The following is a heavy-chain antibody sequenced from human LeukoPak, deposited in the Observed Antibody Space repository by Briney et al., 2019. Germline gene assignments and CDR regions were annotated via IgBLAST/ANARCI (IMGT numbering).Heavy chain of an antibody. CDR2: ISSSGSTI. CDR1: GFTFSDYY. CDR3: ARAPVERTYYYGMDV. V-gene: IGHV3-11*01. Sequence: GGSLRLSCAASGFTFSDYYMSWIRQAPGKGLEWPSYISSSGSTIQYADSVKGRFTISRDNAKNSLYLQMNSLRAEDTAVYYCARAPVERTYYYGMDVWGQGTTVTVSS. J-gene: IGHJ6*02. D-gene: IGHD1-1*01.